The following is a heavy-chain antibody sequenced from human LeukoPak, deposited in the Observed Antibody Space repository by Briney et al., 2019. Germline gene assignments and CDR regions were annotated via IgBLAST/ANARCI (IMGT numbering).Heavy chain of an antibody. CDR3: AKAAWIQLWLLDY. CDR2: ISYDGSNK. V-gene: IGHV3-30*18. CDR1: GFTFSSYG. J-gene: IGHJ4*02. Sequence: GSLTLSCAASGFTFSSYGMHWVRQAPGKGLEWVAVISYDGSNKYYADSVKGQFTISRDNSKNTLYLQMNSLRAEDTAVYYCAKAAWIQLWLLDYWGQGTLVTVSS. D-gene: IGHD5-18*01.